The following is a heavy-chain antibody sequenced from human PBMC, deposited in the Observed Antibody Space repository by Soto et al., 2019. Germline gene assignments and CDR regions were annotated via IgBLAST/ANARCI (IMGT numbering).Heavy chain of an antibody. V-gene: IGHV4-59*01. CDR1: GGSISSYY. Sequence: QVQLQESGPGLVKPSETLSLTCTVSGGSISSYYWSWIRQPPGKGLEWIGYIYYSGSTNYNPSLQSRVTISVDTSKNQFSLKLSSVTAADTAVYYCARGRAAVYFAYWGQGTLVTVSS. CDR3: ARGRAAVYFAY. J-gene: IGHJ4*02. CDR2: IYYSGST. D-gene: IGHD4-17*01.